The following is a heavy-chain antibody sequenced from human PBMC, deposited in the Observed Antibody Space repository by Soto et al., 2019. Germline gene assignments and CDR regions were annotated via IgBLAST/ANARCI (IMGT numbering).Heavy chain of an antibody. CDR2: IYYSGNT. V-gene: IGHV4-59*01. CDR3: ARGLAARATIFEY. CDR1: TGSISNYY. Sequence: SETLSLTCTVSTGSISNYYWSWIRQPPGKGLEWIGYIYYSGNTNYNPSLKSRVTISVDTSKNQFSLKLSSVTAADTAMYYCARGLAARATIFEYWGQGTLVTVSS. D-gene: IGHD6-6*01. J-gene: IGHJ4*02.